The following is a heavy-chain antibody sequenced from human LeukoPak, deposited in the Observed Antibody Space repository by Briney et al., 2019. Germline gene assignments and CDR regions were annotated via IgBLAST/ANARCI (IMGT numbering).Heavy chain of an antibody. V-gene: IGHV3-21*01. Sequence: GGSLRLPCAASGFSFSSYAMHWVRQAPGKGLEWVSSITSSSSYIYYADSVKGRFTISRDNAKNSLYLQMNSLRAEDTAVYYCARDRVVVPAAIGWFDPWGQGTLVTVSS. CDR1: GFSFSSYA. CDR3: ARDRVVVPAAIGWFDP. D-gene: IGHD2-2*01. CDR2: ITSSSSYI. J-gene: IGHJ5*02.